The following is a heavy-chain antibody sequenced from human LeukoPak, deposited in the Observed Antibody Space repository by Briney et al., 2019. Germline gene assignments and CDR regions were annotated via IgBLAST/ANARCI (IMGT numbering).Heavy chain of an antibody. CDR3: ARDSSFGYYGSGSYYSGYFDY. CDR1: GFTVSSNY. V-gene: IGHV3-66*01. J-gene: IGHJ4*02. CDR2: IYSGGST. D-gene: IGHD3-10*01. Sequence: SGGSLRLSCAASGFTVSSNYMSWVRQAPGKGLEWVSVIYSGGSTYYADSVKGRFTISRDNSKNTLYLQMNSLRAEDTAVYYCARDSSFGYYGSGSYYSGYFDYWGQGTLVTVSS.